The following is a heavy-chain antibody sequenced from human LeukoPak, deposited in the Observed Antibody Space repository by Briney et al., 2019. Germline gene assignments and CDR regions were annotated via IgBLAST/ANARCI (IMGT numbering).Heavy chain of an antibody. CDR3: AKALSSGGSFDYYYYYMDV. CDR2: LSGSGDIT. D-gene: IGHD2-15*01. CDR1: GFTFSNYA. V-gene: IGHV3-23*01. Sequence: GGSLRLSCAASGFTFSNYAMSWVRQAPGKGLEWVSALSGSGDITYYADSVKGRFTISRDNSKNTLYLQMTSLRAEDTAVYYCAKALSSGGSFDYYYYYMDVWGKGTTVTVSS. J-gene: IGHJ6*03.